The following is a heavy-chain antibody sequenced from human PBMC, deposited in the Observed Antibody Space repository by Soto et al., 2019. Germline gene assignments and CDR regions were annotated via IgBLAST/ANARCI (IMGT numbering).Heavy chain of an antibody. V-gene: IGHV4-39*01. J-gene: IGHJ4*02. CDR2: IYYSGST. Sequence: SETLSLTCTVSGGSISSSSYYWGWIRQPPGKGLEWIGSIYYSGSTYYNPSLKSRVTISVDTSKNQFSLKLSSVTAADTAVYYCAIHDEAARTPTTNFDYWGQGTLVTVSS. CDR3: AIHDEAARTPTTNFDY. CDR1: GGSISSSSYY. D-gene: IGHD6-6*01.